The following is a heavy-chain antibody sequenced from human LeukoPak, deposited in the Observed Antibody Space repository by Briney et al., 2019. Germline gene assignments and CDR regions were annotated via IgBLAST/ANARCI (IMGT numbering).Heavy chain of an antibody. CDR1: GFTSGTSW. D-gene: IGHD1-1*01. CDR2: INQDGSAQ. CDR3: TNTLATSGY. V-gene: IGHV3-7*01. J-gene: IGHJ4*02. Sequence: GGSLRLSCAASGFTSGTSWMSWVRQAPGKGLEWVANINQDGSAQYYVDSVKGRFTISRDNAKSSLYLQMNSLRVEDTAVYYCTNTLATSGYWGQGTVVTVSS.